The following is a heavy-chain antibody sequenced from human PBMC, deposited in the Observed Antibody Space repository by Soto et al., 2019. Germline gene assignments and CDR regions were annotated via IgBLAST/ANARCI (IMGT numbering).Heavy chain of an antibody. CDR1: GFTFSSYG. V-gene: IGHV3-30*18. CDR3: AKDRGDYYESSGSYGMDV. CDR2: ISYDGSNK. Sequence: QVQLVESGGGVVQPGRSLRLSCAASGFTFSSYGMHWVRQAPGKGLEWVAVISYDGSNKYYADSVKGRFTISRDNSKNSRYLQMNRLRDEDTAVYYCAKDRGDYYESSGSYGMDVWGQGTTVTVSS. J-gene: IGHJ6*02. D-gene: IGHD3-22*01.